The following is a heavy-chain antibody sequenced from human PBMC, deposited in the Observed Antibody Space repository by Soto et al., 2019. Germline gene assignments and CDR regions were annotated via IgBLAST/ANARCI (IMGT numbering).Heavy chain of an antibody. CDR2: INESGST. CDR3: ARGSGIVALPGELEDVKYDY. V-gene: IGHV4-34*01. Sequence: QVQLQQWGAGLVKPSETLSLSCAVYGQSFSGHSWAWIRQPPGKGLEWIGAINESGSTYYNPSLKSRVTISTDTSKNQFSLKLSSVSAADTAAYFCARGSGIVALPGELEDVKYDYWGQGTRVNVSS. J-gene: IGHJ4*02. D-gene: IGHD1-1*01. CDR1: GQSFSGHS.